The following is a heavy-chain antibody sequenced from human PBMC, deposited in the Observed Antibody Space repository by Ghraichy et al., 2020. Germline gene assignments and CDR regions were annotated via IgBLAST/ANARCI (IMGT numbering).Heavy chain of an antibody. CDR1: GGSVSSGSYY. J-gene: IGHJ6*02. CDR3: AIDSTTKGDYYYYGMDV. D-gene: IGHD2-8*01. CDR2: IYYSGST. Sequence: ESLNISCTVSGGSVSSGSYYWSWIRQPPGKGLEWIGYIYYSGSTNYNPSLKSRVTISVDTSKNQFSLKLSSVTAADTAVYYCAIDSTTKGDYYYYGMDVWGQGTTVTVSS. V-gene: IGHV4-61*01.